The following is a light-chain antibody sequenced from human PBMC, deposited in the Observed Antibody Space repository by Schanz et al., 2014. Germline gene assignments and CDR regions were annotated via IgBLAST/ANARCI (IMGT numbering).Light chain of an antibody. V-gene: IGKV3D-20*02. CDR2: DAS. Sequence: ENVVTQSPATLSVSPGERATLSCRASQSVSSSLLAWYQQKPGQAPRLLIYDASNRATRIPARFSGSGSGTDFALPISGLEPEDFAVYYCQQRSDGPPITFGQGTRLEIK. CDR3: QQRSDGPPIT. J-gene: IGKJ5*01. CDR1: QSVSSS.